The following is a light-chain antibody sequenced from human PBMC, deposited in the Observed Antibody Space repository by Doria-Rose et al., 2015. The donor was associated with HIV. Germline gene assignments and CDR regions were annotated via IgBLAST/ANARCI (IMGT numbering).Light chain of an antibody. J-gene: IGKJ1*01. V-gene: IGKV3-20*01. CDR1: QSFSSTY. Sequence: TQSPGTLSLSPGERATLSCRASQSFSSTYLAWYQQKPGRAPSPLIYDGSTTATGIPDRFSASGSGTDFTLTINRLEPEDFALYYCHQYGTSWTFGQGTKVEI. CDR2: DGS. CDR3: HQYGTSWT.